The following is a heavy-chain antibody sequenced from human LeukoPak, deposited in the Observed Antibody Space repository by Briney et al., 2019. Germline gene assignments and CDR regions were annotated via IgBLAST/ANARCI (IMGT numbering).Heavy chain of an antibody. Sequence: ASVKVSCKASGYTSTGYYMHWVRQAPGQGLEWMGWINPNGGGTNYAQKFQGRVTMTRDTSISTAYMELSRLRSDDTAVYYCARDFFGCSSTSCYPLGAFDIWGQGTMVTVSS. CDR1: GYTSTGYY. J-gene: IGHJ3*02. D-gene: IGHD2-2*01. CDR3: ARDFFGCSSTSCYPLGAFDI. CDR2: INPNGGGT. V-gene: IGHV1-2*02.